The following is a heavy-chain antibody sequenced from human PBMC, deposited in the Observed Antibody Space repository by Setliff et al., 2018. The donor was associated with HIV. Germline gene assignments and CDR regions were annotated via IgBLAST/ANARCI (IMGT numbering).Heavy chain of an antibody. J-gene: IGHJ6*03. CDR1: GASFSDYS. Sequence: SETLSLTCAVYGASFSDYSWTWIRRPPGKGLEWIGEIYESGRTDYNPSLTSRVIMSVDSSKKQFSLRLTSVAAADTALYYCARGRCSGGTCSGRYSYLHIDVWGKGTTVTVSS. D-gene: IGHD2-15*01. CDR2: IYESGRT. V-gene: IGHV4-34*01. CDR3: ARGRCSGGTCSGRYSYLHIDV.